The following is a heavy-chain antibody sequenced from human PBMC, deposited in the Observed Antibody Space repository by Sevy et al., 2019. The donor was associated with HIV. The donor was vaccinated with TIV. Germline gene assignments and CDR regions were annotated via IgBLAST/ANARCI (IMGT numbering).Heavy chain of an antibody. CDR1: GFTFSSYA. CDR2: ISYDGSNK. Sequence: GGSLRLSCAASGFTFSSYAMHWVRQAPGKGLEWVAVISYDGSNKYYADSGKGRLTISRDNSTNTLYLQMNSLRAEDTAVYYCARDDPTWNYYYYYGMDVWGQGTTVTVSS. J-gene: IGHJ6*02. CDR3: ARDDPTWNYYYYYGMDV. D-gene: IGHD1-1*01. V-gene: IGHV3-30-3*01.